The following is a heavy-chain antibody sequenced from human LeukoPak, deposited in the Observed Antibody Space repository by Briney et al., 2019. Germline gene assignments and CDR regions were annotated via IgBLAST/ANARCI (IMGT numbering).Heavy chain of an antibody. CDR3: ARAAPYCSGGSCYEGYYYYYMDV. D-gene: IGHD2-15*01. CDR1: GGSISSGDYY. J-gene: IGHJ6*03. V-gene: IGHV4-30-4*08. CDR2: IYYSGST. Sequence: SQTLSLTCTVSGGSISSGDYYWSWIRQPPGKGLEWIGYIYYSGSTYYNPSPKSRVTISVDTSKNQFSLKLSSVTAADTAVYYCARAAPYCSGGSCYEGYYYYYMDVWGKGTTVTVSS.